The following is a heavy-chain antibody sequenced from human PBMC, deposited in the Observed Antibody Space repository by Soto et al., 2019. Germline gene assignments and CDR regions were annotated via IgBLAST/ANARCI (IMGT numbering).Heavy chain of an antibody. D-gene: IGHD3-9*01. Sequence: ASVKVSCKASGYNFKTYSLHWVRQAPGQRFEWLGWINADNGDTQYSQRFQDRLAITRDTSATTTYMEMSGLTSGDTAIYYCVRVRRFDILTGYYMAYYFDYWGQG. CDR1: GYNFKTYS. CDR2: INADNGDT. CDR3: VRVRRFDILTGYYMAYYFDY. J-gene: IGHJ4*02. V-gene: IGHV1-3*01.